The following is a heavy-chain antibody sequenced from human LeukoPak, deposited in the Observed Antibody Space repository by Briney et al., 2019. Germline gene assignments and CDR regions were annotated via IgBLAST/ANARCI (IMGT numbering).Heavy chain of an antibody. Sequence: GGSLRLSCAASGFTISNYAMSWVRQGPGKGLEWVSGLSTSPRYADSVKGRFIVSRDHSRNTFSLQMKSLRAEDTAVYYCARALYGDDFFPDAFDIWGRGTMVTVSS. CDR3: ARALYGDDFFPDAFDI. J-gene: IGHJ3*02. V-gene: IGHV3-23*01. CDR2: LSTSPR. D-gene: IGHD4-17*01. CDR1: GFTISNYA.